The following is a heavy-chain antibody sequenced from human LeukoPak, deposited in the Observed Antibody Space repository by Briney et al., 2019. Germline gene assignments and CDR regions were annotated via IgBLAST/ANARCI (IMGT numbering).Heavy chain of an antibody. J-gene: IGHJ6*03. CDR3: ARQNPYTTSSFFYYMDV. CDR1: GGSFSGYY. V-gene: IGHV4-34*10. CDR2: ISHGGSA. D-gene: IGHD2-2*02. Sequence: PSETLSLTCAVYGGSFSGYYWRWIRQPPGKGLEWIGEISHGGSANYNPSLKSRITMSEDKSKNQFSLKLSSVTAADTAVYYCARQNPYTTSSFFYYMDVWGKGTTVTVSS.